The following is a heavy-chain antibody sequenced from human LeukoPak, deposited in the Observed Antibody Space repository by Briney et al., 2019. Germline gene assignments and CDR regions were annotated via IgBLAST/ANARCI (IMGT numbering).Heavy chain of an antibody. Sequence: SETLSLTCTVSGGSISSYYWSWIRQPAGKGLEWIGRIYTSGSTNYNPSLKSRVTMSVDTSKNQFSLKLSSVTAAVTAVYYCARAYDFWSGYDSLTDYYYGMDVWGQGTTVTVSS. V-gene: IGHV4-4*07. CDR1: GGSISSYY. CDR2: IYTSGST. J-gene: IGHJ6*02. D-gene: IGHD3-3*01. CDR3: ARAYDFWSGYDSLTDYYYGMDV.